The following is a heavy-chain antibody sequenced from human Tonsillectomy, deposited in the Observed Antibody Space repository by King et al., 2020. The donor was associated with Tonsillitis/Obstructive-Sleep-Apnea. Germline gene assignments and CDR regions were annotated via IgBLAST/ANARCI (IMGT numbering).Heavy chain of an antibody. CDR3: AKTGDYVWVTYRPTGYYGLDV. CDR2: IDPSDSYI. D-gene: IGHD3-16*02. CDR1: GYSFTTYW. V-gene: IGHV5-10-1*03. Sequence: VQLVESGAEVKKPGESLRISCTGSGYSFTTYWINWVRQMPGKGLEWMGRIDPSDSYINYSPSFQGHVIISADKSISTAYLQWSSLKASDTARYYCAKTGDYVWVTYRPTGYYGLDVWGQGTTVTVSS. J-gene: IGHJ6*02.